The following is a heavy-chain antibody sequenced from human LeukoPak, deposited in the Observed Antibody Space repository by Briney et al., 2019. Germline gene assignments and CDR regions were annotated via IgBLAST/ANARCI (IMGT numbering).Heavy chain of an antibody. V-gene: IGHV3-73*01. Sequence: GGSLRLSCAASGFTFSDHYMDWVRQASGKGLEWVGRIRSKANSYATAYAASVKGRFTISRDDSKNTAYLQMNSLKTEDTAVYYCSVNYCSGGSCYMLWGQGTLVTVSS. CDR1: GFTFSDHY. CDR2: IRSKANSYAT. CDR3: SVNYCSGGSCYML. D-gene: IGHD2-15*01. J-gene: IGHJ4*02.